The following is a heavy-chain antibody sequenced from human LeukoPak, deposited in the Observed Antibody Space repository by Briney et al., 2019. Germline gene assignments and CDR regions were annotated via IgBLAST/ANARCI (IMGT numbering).Heavy chain of an antibody. CDR3: ASGRLEYCTNGVCYDAFDI. Sequence: GGSLRLSCAASGFTVSSNYMSWVRQAPGKGLEWVSVIYSGGSKNYADSVKGRFTISRDNSKNTLYLQMNSLRAEDTAVYYCASGRLEYCTNGVCYDAFDIWGQGTMVTVSP. V-gene: IGHV3-53*01. CDR1: GFTVSSNY. J-gene: IGHJ3*02. CDR2: IYSGGSK. D-gene: IGHD2-8*01.